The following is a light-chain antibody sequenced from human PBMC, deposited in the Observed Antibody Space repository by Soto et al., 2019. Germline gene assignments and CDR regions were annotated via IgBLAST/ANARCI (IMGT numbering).Light chain of an antibody. CDR1: SSNIGNNY. CDR2: DNN. CDR3: GTWDSSLSAYYV. Sequence: QAVVTQPPSVSAAPGQKVTISCSGSSSNIGNNYVSWYQQLPGTAPKLLIYDNNKRPSGIPDRFSGSKSGTSATLGITGLQTGDEADYYCGTWDSSLSAYYVFGTGTKLTVL. J-gene: IGLJ1*01. V-gene: IGLV1-51*01.